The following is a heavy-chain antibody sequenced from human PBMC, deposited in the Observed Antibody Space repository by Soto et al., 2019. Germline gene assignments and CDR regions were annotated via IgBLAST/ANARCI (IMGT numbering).Heavy chain of an antibody. Sequence: SETLSLTCTVSGVSISSGGYYWGWIRQHPGKGLEWIGYIYYSGSTYYNPSLKSRVTISVDTSKNQFSLKLSSVTAADTAVYYCARDYYDILTGNINWFDPWGQGTLVTVSS. CDR2: IYYSGST. V-gene: IGHV4-31*03. CDR3: ARDYYDILTGNINWFDP. CDR1: GVSISSGGYY. D-gene: IGHD3-9*01. J-gene: IGHJ5*02.